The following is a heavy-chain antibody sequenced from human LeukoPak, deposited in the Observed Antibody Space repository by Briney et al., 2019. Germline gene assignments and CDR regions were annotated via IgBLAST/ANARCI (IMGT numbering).Heavy chain of an antibody. CDR2: ISGSGGST. V-gene: IGHV3-23*01. CDR1: GFTFSSYA. Sequence: GSLRLSCAASGFTFSSYAMSWVRQAPGKGLEWVSAISGSGGSTYYADSVKGRFTISGDNSKNTLYLQMNSLRAEDTAVYYCAKEGWLVVRAGPIDYWGQGTLVTVSS. CDR3: AKEGWLVVRAGPIDY. J-gene: IGHJ4*02. D-gene: IGHD6-19*01.